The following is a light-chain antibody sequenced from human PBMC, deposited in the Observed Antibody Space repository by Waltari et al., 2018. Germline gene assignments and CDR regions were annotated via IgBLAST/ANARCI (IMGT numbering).Light chain of an antibody. CDR3: QQDGGSPRT. J-gene: IGKJ1*01. V-gene: IGKV3-20*01. CDR1: QSVGRNY. Sequence: EIVLTQSPGTLSLSPGERVTLFCRASQSVGRNYFAVYQQKSCQAPRLLIYGASPRATGIPDRFSGGGSGTDFTLTISRLEPEDSAVYYCQQDGGSPRTFGQGTKVEIK. CDR2: GAS.